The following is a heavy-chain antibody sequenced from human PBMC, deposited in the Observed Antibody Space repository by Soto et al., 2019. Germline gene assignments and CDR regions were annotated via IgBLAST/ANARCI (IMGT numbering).Heavy chain of an antibody. Sequence: QVTLKESGPVLVNPTEPLTLTCTVSGFSLSNARMGVSWIRQPPGKALEWLAHIFSNDEKSYSTSLKSRLTISKDTSKSQVVLTMTNMDPVDTATYYCARMSAITIFGVVTRRRYFDYWGQGTLVTVSS. D-gene: IGHD3-3*01. V-gene: IGHV2-26*01. CDR3: ARMSAITIFGVVTRRRYFDY. J-gene: IGHJ4*02. CDR1: GFSLSNARMG. CDR2: IFSNDEK.